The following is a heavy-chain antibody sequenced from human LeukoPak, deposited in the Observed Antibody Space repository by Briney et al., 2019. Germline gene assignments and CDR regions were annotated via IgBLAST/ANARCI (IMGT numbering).Heavy chain of an antibody. CDR2: VSYDGSSE. CDR3: ARETYSSDIDY. Sequence: GGSLRLSCGASGFTFSSYSIHWVRQAPGKGLEWVAVVSYDGSSENYADSVKGRFTISRDNAKNSLYLQMNSLRAEDTAVYYCARETYSSDIDYWGQGTLVTVSS. J-gene: IGHJ4*02. D-gene: IGHD6-19*01. V-gene: IGHV3-30-3*01. CDR1: GFTFSSYS.